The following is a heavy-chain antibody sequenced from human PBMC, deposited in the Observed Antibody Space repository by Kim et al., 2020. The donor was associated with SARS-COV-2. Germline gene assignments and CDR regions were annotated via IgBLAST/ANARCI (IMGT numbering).Heavy chain of an antibody. Sequence: GGSLRLSCAASGFTFSSYWMSWVRQAPGKGLEWVANIKQDGSEKYYVDSVKGRFTISRDNAKNSLYLQMNSLRAEDTAVYYCARAYSSSWYGESDYWGQGTLVTVSS. D-gene: IGHD6-13*01. J-gene: IGHJ4*02. V-gene: IGHV3-7*01. CDR3: ARAYSSSWYGESDY. CDR1: GFTFSSYW. CDR2: IKQDGSEK.